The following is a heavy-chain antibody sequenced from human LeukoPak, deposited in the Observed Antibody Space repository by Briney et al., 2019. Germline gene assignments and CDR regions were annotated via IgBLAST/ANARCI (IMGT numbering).Heavy chain of an antibody. V-gene: IGHV4-61*02. Sequence: PSQTLSLTCTVPGGSISSGSYYWSWIRQPAGKGLEWIGRINTSGHTNYNPSLKSRVTISSDTSKNQFSLKLSSVTAADTAVYYCTRGSAVRLLDYWGQGTLVTVSS. J-gene: IGHJ4*02. D-gene: IGHD6-6*01. CDR3: TRGSAVRLLDY. CDR2: INTSGHT. CDR1: GGSISSGSYY.